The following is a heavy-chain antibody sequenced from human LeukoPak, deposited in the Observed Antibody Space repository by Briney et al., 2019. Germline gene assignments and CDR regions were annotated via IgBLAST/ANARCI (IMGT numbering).Heavy chain of an antibody. D-gene: IGHD6-19*01. J-gene: IGHJ4*02. V-gene: IGHV4-39*01. CDR1: GGSISSSSYY. CDR3: ARRAAVASYDY. CDR2: IYYSGST. Sequence: SETLSLTCTVSGGSISSSSYYWGWIRQPPGKGLEWIGSIYYSGSTYYNPSLKSRVTISVDTSKNQFSLKLSSVTAPDTAVYYCARRAAVASYDYWGQGTLVTVSS.